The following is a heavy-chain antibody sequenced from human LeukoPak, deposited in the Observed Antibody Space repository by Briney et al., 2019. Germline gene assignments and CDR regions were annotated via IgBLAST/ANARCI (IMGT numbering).Heavy chain of an antibody. CDR2: ISSSSSYI. CDR3: AKDPGGDSSGWLGFDY. J-gene: IGHJ4*02. Sequence: PGGSLRPSCAASGFTFSSYSMNWVRQAPGKGLEWVSSISSSSSYIYYADSVKGRFTISRDNAKNSLYLQMNSLRAEDTAVYYCAKDPGGDSSGWLGFDYWGQGTLVTVSS. D-gene: IGHD6-19*01. V-gene: IGHV3-21*01. CDR1: GFTFSSYS.